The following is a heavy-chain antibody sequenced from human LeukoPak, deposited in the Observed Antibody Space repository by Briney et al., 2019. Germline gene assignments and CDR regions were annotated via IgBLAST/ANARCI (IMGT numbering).Heavy chain of an antibody. Sequence: GASVKVSCKASGYTFTGYYMHWVRQAPGQGLEWMGWINPNSGGTNYAQKFQGRVTMTRDTSISTAYMELSRLRSDDTAVYYCARDLTYYGSGSYYPRWFDPWGQGTLVTVSS. D-gene: IGHD3-10*01. CDR3: ARDLTYYGSGSYYPRWFDP. J-gene: IGHJ5*02. V-gene: IGHV1-2*02. CDR1: GYTFTGYY. CDR2: INPNSGGT.